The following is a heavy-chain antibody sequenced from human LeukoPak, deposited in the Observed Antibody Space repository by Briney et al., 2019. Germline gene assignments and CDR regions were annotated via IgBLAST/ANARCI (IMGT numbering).Heavy chain of an antibody. CDR1: GGSFSGYY. CDR3: ARVHTGTAVWFDP. V-gene: IGHV4-34*01. Sequence: SETLSLTCAVYGGSFSGYYWSWIRQPPGKGLEWIGEINHSGSTNYNPSLKSRVTISVDTSKNQFPLKLSSVTAADTAVYYCARVHTGTAVWFDPWGQGTLVTVSS. D-gene: IGHD1-1*01. J-gene: IGHJ5*02. CDR2: INHSGST.